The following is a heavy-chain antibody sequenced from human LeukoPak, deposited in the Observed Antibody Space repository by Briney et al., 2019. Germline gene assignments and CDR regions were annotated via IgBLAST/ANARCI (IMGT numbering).Heavy chain of an antibody. Sequence: GGSLRLSCAASGFTLSENNVHWVRQAPGKGLGWVALISNDGNSKDYADSVKGRFTLSGDNSKTTVYLQMNSLRAEDTAVYYCARDRSGFYSIDQWGQGTLVTVSP. D-gene: IGHD5-12*01. CDR3: ARDRSGFYSIDQ. CDR1: GFTLSENN. J-gene: IGHJ4*02. V-gene: IGHV3-30-3*01. CDR2: ISNDGNSK.